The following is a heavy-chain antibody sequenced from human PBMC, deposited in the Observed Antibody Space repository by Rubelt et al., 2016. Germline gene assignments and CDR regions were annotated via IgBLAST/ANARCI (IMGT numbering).Heavy chain of an antibody. D-gene: IGHD6-13*01. CDR2: INTDGST. J-gene: IGHJ4*02. CDR3: ARRLRGSSWGIVDY. V-gene: IGHV3-74*01. Sequence: GKGLVWVSRINTDGSTSYADSVKGRFTISRDNSKNTLYLQMNSLKIEDTAVYYCARRLRGSSWGIVDYWGQGTLVTVSS.